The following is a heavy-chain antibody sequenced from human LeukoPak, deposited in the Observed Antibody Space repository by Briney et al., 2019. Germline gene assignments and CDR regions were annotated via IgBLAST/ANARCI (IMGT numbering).Heavy chain of an antibody. J-gene: IGHJ1*01. Sequence: PGGSLRLSCAASGFTFSSYSMSWVRQAPGEGLEWVSSISSSSRHIYYADSVKGRFTIFRDDAKNSLFLQMDSLRVEDTAMYYCVRDFSTVTTAYLHHWGQGTLLTVSS. CDR1: GFTFSSYS. CDR3: VRDFSTVTTAYLHH. CDR2: ISSSSRHI. V-gene: IGHV3-21*04. D-gene: IGHD4-17*01.